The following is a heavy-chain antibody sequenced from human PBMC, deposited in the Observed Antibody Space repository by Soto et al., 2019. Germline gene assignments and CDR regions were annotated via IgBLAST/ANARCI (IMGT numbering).Heavy chain of an antibody. Sequence: QVRLVQSGAEVKKPGASVKVSCKASGYTFTGYYMHWVRQAPGQGREWMGRINPNSGGTNYAQKFQGRVTMTRDTTISTAYMELSRLRSDDTAVYYCARAKRCLHPDYFDYWGQGTLVTVSS. J-gene: IGHJ4*02. CDR2: INPNSGGT. V-gene: IGHV1-2*02. CDR3: ARAKRCLHPDYFDY. D-gene: IGHD2-2*01. CDR1: GYTFTGYY.